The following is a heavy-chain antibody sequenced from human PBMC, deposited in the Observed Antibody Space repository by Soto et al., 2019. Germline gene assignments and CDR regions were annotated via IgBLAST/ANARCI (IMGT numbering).Heavy chain of an antibody. CDR1: GGSVSSGDYY. J-gene: IGHJ3*02. D-gene: IGHD2-21*01. CDR2: MFYGGTT. Sequence: QVQLQESGPGLVKPSQTLSLTCTVAGGSVSSGDYYWSWIRQPPGKGLEWIGYMFYGGTTYYNPSLKSRVTISPDTSRKQFSLRLTSVTAADTAVYYCAREGGAATGAFDIWGQGTMVTVSS. CDR3: AREGGAATGAFDI. V-gene: IGHV4-30-4*01.